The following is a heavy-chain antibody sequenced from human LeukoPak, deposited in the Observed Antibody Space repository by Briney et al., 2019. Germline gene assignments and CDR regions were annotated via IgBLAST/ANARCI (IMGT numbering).Heavy chain of an antibody. V-gene: IGHV5-51*01. J-gene: IGHJ6*02. CDR1: GYSFCDYW. D-gene: IGHD2-15*01. CDR2: IFPGDSDT. CDR3: TRHGLGGCSGGRCFTSFHYYATGV. Sequence: GESLKISCKGYGYSFCDYWICWVRPMPGEGLEWMGIIFPGDSDTKDSPSFQGQVTISVDESLTTAYLQWTSLRASDTAIYYCTRHGLGGCSGGRCFTSFHYYATGVWGQGTRVTVSS.